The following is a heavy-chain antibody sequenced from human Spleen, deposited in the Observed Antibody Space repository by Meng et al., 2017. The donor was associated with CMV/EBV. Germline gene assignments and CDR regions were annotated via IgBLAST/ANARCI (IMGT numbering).Heavy chain of an antibody. Sequence: SGPGLVKPSQTLSLTCPVSGGSISSGSYYWSLIRPPAGKGLEWIGRIYTSGSTNYNPSLKSRVTISVDTSKNQFSLKLSSVTAADTAVYYCARSWAVVVKLDYWGQGTLVTVSS. CDR2: IYTSGST. V-gene: IGHV4-61*02. D-gene: IGHD3-22*01. CDR3: ARSWAVVVKLDY. CDR1: GGSISSGSYY. J-gene: IGHJ4*02.